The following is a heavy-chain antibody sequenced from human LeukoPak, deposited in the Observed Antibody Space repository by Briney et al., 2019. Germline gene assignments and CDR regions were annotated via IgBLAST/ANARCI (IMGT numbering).Heavy chain of an antibody. Sequence: SETLSLTCTVSGVSINTYSWSWVRQPPGKGLEWIGYMSYTGSTSYNPSLRSRVTISVDTSKNQFSVKLSSVTAADTAVYYCARGAREFSSSWFDYWGQGTLVTVSS. V-gene: IGHV4-59*08. CDR2: MSYTGST. J-gene: IGHJ4*02. CDR1: GVSINTYS. CDR3: ARGAREFSSSWFDY. D-gene: IGHD6-13*01.